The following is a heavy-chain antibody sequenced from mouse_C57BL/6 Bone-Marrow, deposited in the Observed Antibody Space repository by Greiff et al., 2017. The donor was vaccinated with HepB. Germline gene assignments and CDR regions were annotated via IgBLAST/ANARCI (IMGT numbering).Heavy chain of an antibody. Sequence: QVQLQQSGAELVKPGASVKLSCKASSYTFTEYTIHWVKQRSGQGLEWIGWFYPGSGSIKYNEKFKDKATLTADKSSSTVYMELSRLTSEDSAVYFCARHDYYGNYVYYAMDYWGQGTSVTVSS. CDR1: SYTFTEYT. J-gene: IGHJ4*01. CDR2: FYPGSGSI. V-gene: IGHV1-62-2*01. CDR3: ARHDYYGNYVYYAMDY. D-gene: IGHD2-1*01.